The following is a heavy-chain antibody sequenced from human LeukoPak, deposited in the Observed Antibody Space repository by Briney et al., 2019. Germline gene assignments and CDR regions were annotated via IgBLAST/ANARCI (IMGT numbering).Heavy chain of an antibody. J-gene: IGHJ6*04. CDR2: ISWDGGST. CDR1: GFTFDDYA. Sequence: GGSLRLSCAASGFTFDDYAMHWVRQAPGKGLEWVSLISWDGGSTYYADSVKGRFTISRDNSKNSLYLQMNSLRAEDTALYYCAKGLDTSMVTNADVWGKGTTVTVSS. V-gene: IGHV3-43D*03. CDR3: AKGLDTSMVTNADV. D-gene: IGHD5-18*01.